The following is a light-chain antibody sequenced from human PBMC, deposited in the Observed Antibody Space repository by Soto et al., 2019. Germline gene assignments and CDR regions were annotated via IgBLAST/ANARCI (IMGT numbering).Light chain of an antibody. CDR2: DVS. V-gene: IGLV2-14*01. J-gene: IGLJ2*01. Sequence: QSVLTQPASVSGSPGQSITISCTGTSSDVGGYNYVSWYQQHPGKAPKLMIYDVSNRPSGVSNRFSGSKSGNTASLTISGLQAEDEADYYCRSYTSSSLRVFGGGTKLTVL. CDR1: SSDVGGYNY. CDR3: RSYTSSSLRV.